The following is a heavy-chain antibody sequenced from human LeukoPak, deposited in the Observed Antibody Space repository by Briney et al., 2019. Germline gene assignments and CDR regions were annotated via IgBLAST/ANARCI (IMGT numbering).Heavy chain of an antibody. D-gene: IGHD2-15*01. CDR2: INPNSGGT. J-gene: IGHJ6*03. V-gene: IGHV1-2*06. Sequence: ASVKVSCKASGYTFTGYYMHWVRQAPGQGLEWMGRINPNSGGTNYAQKFQGRVTMTRDTSISTAYMELSRLRSDDTAVSYCARTRASLRSYYYYMDVWGKGTTVTVSS. CDR1: GYTFTGYY. CDR3: ARTRASLRSYYYYMDV.